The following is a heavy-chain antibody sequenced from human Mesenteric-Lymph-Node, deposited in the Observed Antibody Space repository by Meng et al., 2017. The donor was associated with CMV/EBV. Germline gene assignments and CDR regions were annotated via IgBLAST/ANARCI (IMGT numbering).Heavy chain of an antibody. J-gene: IGHJ4*02. Sequence: ASVKVSCKASGYIFNSYYMHWVRQAPGQGLEWMAWINPNSGGTNYAQKFQGRVTMTRDTSISTAYMELSRLRSDDTAVYYCARGSGSSGYYPPDYWGQGTLVTVSS. CDR2: INPNSGGT. D-gene: IGHD3-22*01. CDR1: GYIFNSYY. V-gene: IGHV1-2*02. CDR3: ARGSGSSGYYPPDY.